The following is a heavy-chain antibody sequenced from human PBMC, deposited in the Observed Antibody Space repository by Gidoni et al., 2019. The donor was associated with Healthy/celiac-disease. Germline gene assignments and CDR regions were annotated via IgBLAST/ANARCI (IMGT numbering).Heavy chain of an antibody. CDR1: GFTFSSYS. CDR2: ISSSSSYI. D-gene: IGHD3-10*01. V-gene: IGHV3-21*01. J-gene: IGHJ3*02. Sequence: EVQLVESGGGLVKPGGSLRLSCAASGFTFSSYSMNWVCQAPGKGLEWVSSISSSSSYIYYADSVKGRFTISRDNAKNSLYLQMNSLRAEDTAVYYCARDLGGLLWFGESEAFDIWGQGTMVTVSS. CDR3: ARDLGGLLWFGESEAFDI.